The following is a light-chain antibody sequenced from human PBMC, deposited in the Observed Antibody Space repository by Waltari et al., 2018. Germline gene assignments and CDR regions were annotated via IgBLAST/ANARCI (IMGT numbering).Light chain of an antibody. CDR2: GVS. CDR1: QSVTRS. J-gene: IGKJ1*01. Sequence: EIVLTQSPGTLSLSPGERATLSCRASQSVTRSLACSQQKPGQAPRLLIYGVSNRATGIPDRFSGSGSGTDFSLTISRLEPEDFAVYYCQHYLRLPATFGQGTKVEIK. CDR3: QHYLRLPAT. V-gene: IGKV3-20*01.